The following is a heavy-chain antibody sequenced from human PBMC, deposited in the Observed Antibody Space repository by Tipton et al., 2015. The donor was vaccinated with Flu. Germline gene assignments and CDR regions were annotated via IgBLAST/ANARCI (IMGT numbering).Heavy chain of an antibody. CDR2: TYYSSKWYF. D-gene: IGHD1-1*01. J-gene: IGHJ6*02. CDR1: GDSVSSNRAA. CDR3: ARENGGMDV. Sequence: GLVKPSQTLSLTCGISGDSVSSNRAAWTWIRQSPSRGLEWLGRTYYSSKWYFDYAVSLKSRVTINPDTSKNRFSLQLNFVTPEDTAVYYCARENGGMDVWGQGTTVTVSS. V-gene: IGHV6-1*01.